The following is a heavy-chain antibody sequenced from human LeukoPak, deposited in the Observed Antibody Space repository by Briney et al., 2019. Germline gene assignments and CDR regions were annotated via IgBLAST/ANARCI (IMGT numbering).Heavy chain of an antibody. CDR3: ARDRGLIVATTRPPGAFDI. CDR2: ISAYNGNT. CDR1: GYTFTSYG. V-gene: IGHV1-18*01. D-gene: IGHD5-12*01. Sequence: GASVKVSCKASGYTFTSYGISWVRQAPGQGLEWMGWISAYNGNTNYAQKLQGRVTMTTDTSTSTAYMELRSLRSDDTAVYYCARDRGLIVATTRPPGAFDIWGQGTMVTVSS. J-gene: IGHJ3*02.